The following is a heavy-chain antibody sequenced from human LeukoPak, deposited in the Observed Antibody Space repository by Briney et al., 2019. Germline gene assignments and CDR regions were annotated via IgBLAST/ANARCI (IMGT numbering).Heavy chain of an antibody. D-gene: IGHD6-19*01. Sequence: SVTVSCKASGGTLSSYAISWVRQAPGQGLEWMGRIIPIFGTANYAQKFQGRVTITTDESTSTAYMELSSRRSEDAPVNYGPRATSSGCSFDYSGQGTLVTASS. CDR3: PRATSSGCSFDY. V-gene: IGHV1-69*05. J-gene: IGHJ4*02. CDR2: IIPIFGTA. CDR1: GGTLSSYA.